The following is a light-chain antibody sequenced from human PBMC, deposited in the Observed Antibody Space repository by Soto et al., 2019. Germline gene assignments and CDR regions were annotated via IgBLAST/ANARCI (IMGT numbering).Light chain of an antibody. CDR2: RNN. V-gene: IGLV1-47*01. CDR1: SSNIGSNY. Sequence: QSVLTQPPSASGTPGQRVTISCSGSSSNIGSNYVYWYQQLPGTAPKLRIYRNNQRPSGVPDRFSGSKSGTSASLAISGLRSEDEADYYCAAWDDSLSGSFVFGNGTKLTAL. J-gene: IGLJ1*01. CDR3: AAWDDSLSGSFV.